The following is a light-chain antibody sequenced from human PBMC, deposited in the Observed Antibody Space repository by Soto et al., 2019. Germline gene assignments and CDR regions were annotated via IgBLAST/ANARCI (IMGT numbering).Light chain of an antibody. CDR1: SSDIGGYNY. CDR3: SSYAGSIMI. CDR2: EVS. Sequence: QSALTQPPSASGSPGQSVTISCTGTSSDIGGYNYVSWYQQHPGKAPKLMIYEVSKRPSGVPDRFSGSKSGNTASLTVSGLQAEDEADYYCSSYAGSIMIFGGGTKLTVL. V-gene: IGLV2-8*01. J-gene: IGLJ2*01.